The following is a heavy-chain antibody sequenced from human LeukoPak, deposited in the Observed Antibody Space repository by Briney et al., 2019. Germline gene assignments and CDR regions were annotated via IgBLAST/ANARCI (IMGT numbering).Heavy chain of an antibody. J-gene: IGHJ6*04. CDR2: ISSSGSTI. V-gene: IGHV3-48*03. D-gene: IGHD3-10*02. CDR3: AELGITMIGGV. CDR1: GFTFSSYE. Sequence: GGSLRLSCAASGFTFSSYEMNWVRQAAGEGLEWVSYISSSGSTIYYADSVKGRFTISRDNAKNSLYLQMNSLRAEDTAVYYCAELGITMIGGVWGKGTTVTVSS.